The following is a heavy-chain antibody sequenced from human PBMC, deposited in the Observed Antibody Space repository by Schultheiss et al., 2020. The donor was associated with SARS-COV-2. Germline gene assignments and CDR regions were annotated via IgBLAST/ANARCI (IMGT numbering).Heavy chain of an antibody. Sequence: SETLSLTCTVSGGSISSYYWSWIRQPPGKGLEWIGRIYTSGSTNYNPSLKSRVTISVDTSKNQFSLKLSSVTAVDTAVYYCARADLQNWFDPWGQGTLVTVSS. CDR1: GGSISSYY. CDR3: ARADLQNWFDP. CDR2: IYTSGST. V-gene: IGHV4-4*07. J-gene: IGHJ5*02.